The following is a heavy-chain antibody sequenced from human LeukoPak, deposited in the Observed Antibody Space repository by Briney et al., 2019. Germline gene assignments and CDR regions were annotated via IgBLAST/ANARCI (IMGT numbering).Heavy chain of an antibody. CDR3: ARDEARYSSGYYPNWFDP. CDR2: ISRYYGNT. CDR1: GYTFSSYG. Sequence: ASVKVSCKASGYTFSSYGISWVRQAPGQGLEWMGWISRYYGNTHYAHNLQGRVTMTTDTSTSTAYMELRSLRSDDTAVYYCARDEARYSSGYYPNWFDPWGQGTLVTVFS. V-gene: IGHV1-18*01. J-gene: IGHJ5*02. D-gene: IGHD3-22*01.